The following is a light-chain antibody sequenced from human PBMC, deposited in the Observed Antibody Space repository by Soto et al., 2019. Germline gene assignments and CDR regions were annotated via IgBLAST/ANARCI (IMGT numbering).Light chain of an antibody. CDR3: QQYNSYSTWT. J-gene: IGKJ1*01. V-gene: IGKV1-5*01. CDR2: DAS. CDR1: QSISSW. Sequence: DIPMTQSPSTLSASVGDRVTITCRASQSISSWLAWYQQKPGKAPKLLIYDASSLESGVPSRFSGSGSGTEITLTNNSLQAYYFANYYCQQYNSYSTWTFGQGTKVEIK.